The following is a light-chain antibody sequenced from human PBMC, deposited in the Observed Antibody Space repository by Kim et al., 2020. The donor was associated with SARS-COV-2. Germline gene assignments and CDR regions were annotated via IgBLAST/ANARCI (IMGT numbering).Light chain of an antibody. CDR3: QSADSSGTYEVV. CDR1: ALPKQY. V-gene: IGLV3-25*03. CDR2: KDS. J-gene: IGLJ2*01. Sequence: SYELTQPPSVSVSPGQTARITCSGDALPKQYAYWYQQKPGQAPVLVIYKDSERPSGIPERFSGSSSGTTVTLTISGVQAEDEADYYCQSADSSGTYEVVF.